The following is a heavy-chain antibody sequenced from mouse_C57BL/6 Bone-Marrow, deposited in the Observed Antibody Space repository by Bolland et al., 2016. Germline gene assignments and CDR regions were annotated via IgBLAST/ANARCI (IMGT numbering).Heavy chain of an antibody. Sequence: YYPDSVKGRFTISRDNAKNTLYLQMSSLRSEDTASYYCARPLYYYAMDYWGQGTS. CDR3: ARPLYYYAMDY. J-gene: IGHJ4*01. V-gene: IGHV5-9*01.